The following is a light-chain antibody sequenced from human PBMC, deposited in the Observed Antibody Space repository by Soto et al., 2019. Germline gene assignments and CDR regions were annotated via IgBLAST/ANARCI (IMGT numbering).Light chain of an antibody. Sequence: EMVLTQSPGTLSLSLGERATLSCRSSQSLRTNSLAWYQQKLGQAPRLLISGVYSRAAGIPDRFSGSGSGTDFTLTISRLEPEDFAVYYCQQGGNWPLTFGQGTRLEIK. CDR1: QSLRTNS. V-gene: IGKV3D-20*02. CDR3: QQGGNWPLT. J-gene: IGKJ5*01. CDR2: GVY.